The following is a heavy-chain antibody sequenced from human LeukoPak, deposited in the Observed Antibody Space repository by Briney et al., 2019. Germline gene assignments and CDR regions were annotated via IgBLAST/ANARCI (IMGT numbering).Heavy chain of an antibody. Sequence: VKVSCKAPGGTFSSYTISWVRQAPGQGLEWMGRIIPILGIANYAQKFQGRVTITADKSTSTAYMELSSLRSEDTAVYYCAINWNDEGQNWFDPWGQGTLVTVSS. V-gene: IGHV1-69*02. CDR2: IIPILGIA. J-gene: IGHJ5*02. CDR1: GGTFSSYT. CDR3: AINWNDEGQNWFDP. D-gene: IGHD1-1*01.